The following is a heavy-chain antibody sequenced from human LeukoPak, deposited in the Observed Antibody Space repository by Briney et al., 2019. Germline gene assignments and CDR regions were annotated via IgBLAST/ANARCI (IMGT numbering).Heavy chain of an antibody. CDR1: GFTFSSYA. Sequence: AGGSLRLSCAASGFTFSSYAMSWVRQAPGKGLEWVSAISGSGGSTYYADSVKGRFTISRDNSKNTLYLQMNSLRAEDTAVYYCAKDQAVAAAGSDFDYWGQGTLVTVSS. CDR3: AKDQAVAAAGSDFDY. D-gene: IGHD6-13*01. CDR2: ISGSGGST. V-gene: IGHV3-23*01. J-gene: IGHJ4*02.